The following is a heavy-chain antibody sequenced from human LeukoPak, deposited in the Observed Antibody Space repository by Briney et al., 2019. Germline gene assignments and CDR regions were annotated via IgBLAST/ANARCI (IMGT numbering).Heavy chain of an antibody. CDR1: GFTFSSYFW. V-gene: IGHV3-7*05. Sequence: GGSLRLSCAASGFTFSSYFWMTWVRQAPGKGLEWVANIKQDGSEKYYVDSVKGRFTISRDNAKSSLYLQMNSLRAEDTAVYYCARDRGPGGGYNEDYFDYWGQGTLVTVSS. J-gene: IGHJ4*02. CDR3: ARDRGPGGGYNEDYFDY. CDR2: IKQDGSEK. D-gene: IGHD5-24*01.